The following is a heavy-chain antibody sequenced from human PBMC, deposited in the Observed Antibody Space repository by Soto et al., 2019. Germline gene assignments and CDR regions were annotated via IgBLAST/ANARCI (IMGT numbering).Heavy chain of an antibody. Sequence: SETLSLTCSVSGDSLKNHYWAWIRHSPGKGLEWIGNIYDSGSTNYSPALKSRVSMSVDTSKNLFSLKMNSVTAADTAVYYCERSSMAPVDYFDFWGQGAVVTVSS. CDR2: IYDSGST. V-gene: IGHV4-59*11. D-gene: IGHD2-15*01. CDR1: GDSLKNHY. CDR3: ERSSMAPVDYFDF. J-gene: IGHJ4*02.